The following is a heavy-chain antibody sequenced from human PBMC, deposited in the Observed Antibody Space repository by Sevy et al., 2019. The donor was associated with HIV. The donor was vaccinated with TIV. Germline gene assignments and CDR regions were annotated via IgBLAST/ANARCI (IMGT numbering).Heavy chain of an antibody. CDR3: ARDGYNWIPFDR. V-gene: IGHV3-23*01. D-gene: IGHD1-20*01. J-gene: IGHJ5*02. Sequence: GGSLRLSCVASGFTLNSYAMSWVRQAPGKGLEWISAISGTGARTNYADSVVGRFTISRDNSKNTLYLQMNSLRAEDTAIYYCARDGYNWIPFDRWGQGTLVTVSS. CDR2: ISGTGART. CDR1: GFTLNSYA.